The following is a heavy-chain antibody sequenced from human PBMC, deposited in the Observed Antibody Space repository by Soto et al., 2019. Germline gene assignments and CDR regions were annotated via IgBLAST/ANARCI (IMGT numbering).Heavy chain of an antibody. Sequence: EVQLVESGGDLGQPGGSLRLSCAASGFSVSGGYMNWVRQAPGKGLEWVSVIYSGGSTYSADSVKGRFTISRHDSQNTLYLQMNSLRPEDSAVYYCARANDFNAFDIWGQGTMVKVSS. D-gene: IGHD2-21*02. CDR1: GFSVSGGY. CDR3: ARANDFNAFDI. V-gene: IGHV3-53*04. CDR2: IYSGGST. J-gene: IGHJ3*02.